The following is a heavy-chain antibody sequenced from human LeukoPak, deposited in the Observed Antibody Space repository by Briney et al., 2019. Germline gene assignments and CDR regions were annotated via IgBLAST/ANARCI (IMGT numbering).Heavy chain of an antibody. V-gene: IGHV4-59*01. CDR3: ARARYDQYTVTTWWFDP. CDR2: IYYSGST. Sequence: PSETLSLTCTVSGGSISSYYWSWIRQPPGKGLEWIGYIYYSGSTNYNPSLKSRVTISVDTSKNQFSLKLSSVTAADTAVYYCARARYDQYTVTTWWFDPWGQGTLVTVSS. J-gene: IGHJ5*02. D-gene: IGHD4-17*01. CDR1: GGSISSYY.